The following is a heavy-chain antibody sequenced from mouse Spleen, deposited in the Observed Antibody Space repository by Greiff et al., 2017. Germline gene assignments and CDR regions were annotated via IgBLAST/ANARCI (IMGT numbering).Heavy chain of an antibody. CDR1: GYTFTDYE. D-gene: IGHD1-1*01. Sequence: VQLQQSGAELVRPGASVTLSCKASGYTFTDYEMHWVKQTPVHGLEWIGAIDPETGGTAYNQKFKGKAILTADKSSSTAYMELRSLTSEDSAVYYCTRRGGSSYRWFAYWGQGTLVTVSA. J-gene: IGHJ3*01. CDR3: TRRGGSSYRWFAY. CDR2: IDPETGGT. V-gene: IGHV1-15*01.